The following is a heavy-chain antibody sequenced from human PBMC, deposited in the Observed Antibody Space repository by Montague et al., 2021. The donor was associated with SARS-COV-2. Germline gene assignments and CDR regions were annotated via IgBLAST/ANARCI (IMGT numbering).Heavy chain of an antibody. J-gene: IGHJ6*02. V-gene: IGHV4-31*03. CDR1: GGSISSANYY. Sequence: TLSPTCSVSGGSISSANYYWSWIRQHPRKGLEFIGYIYYSGSSFYNPSLKSRVTISVDTSKNQFSLKLSSVTAADTAVYYCACGEITTRGLIYYYGMDVWGQGTTVTVSS. D-gene: IGHD3-10*01. CDR3: ACGEITTRGLIYYYGMDV. CDR2: IYYSGSS.